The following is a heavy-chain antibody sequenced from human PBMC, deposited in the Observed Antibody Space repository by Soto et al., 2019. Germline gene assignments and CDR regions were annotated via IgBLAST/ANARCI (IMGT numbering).Heavy chain of an antibody. CDR2: IYYSGST. CDR3: ARVLDYYDSSGPNPYYYYYGMDV. CDR1: GGSISSYY. Sequence: PSETLSLTCTVSGGSISSYYWSWIRQPPGKGLEWIGYIYYSGSTNYNPSLKGRVTISVDTSKNQFSLKLSSVTAADTAVYYCARVLDYYDSSGPNPYYYYYGMDVWGQGTTVTVSS. D-gene: IGHD3-22*01. J-gene: IGHJ6*02. V-gene: IGHV4-59*01.